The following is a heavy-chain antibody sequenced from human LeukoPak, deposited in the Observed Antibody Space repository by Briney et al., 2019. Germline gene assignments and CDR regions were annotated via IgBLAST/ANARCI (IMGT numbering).Heavy chain of an antibody. V-gene: IGHV3-9*01. CDR1: GFTFDDYA. CDR2: ISWNSGSI. Sequence: GGSLRLSCAASGFTFDDYAMHWVRQAPGKGLEWVSGISWNSGSIGYADSVKGRFTISRDNAKNSLYLQMNSLRAEDTALYYCATTFNWNTLENYYYGMDVWGQGTTVTVSS. J-gene: IGHJ6*02. D-gene: IGHD1-1*01. CDR3: ATTFNWNTLENYYYGMDV.